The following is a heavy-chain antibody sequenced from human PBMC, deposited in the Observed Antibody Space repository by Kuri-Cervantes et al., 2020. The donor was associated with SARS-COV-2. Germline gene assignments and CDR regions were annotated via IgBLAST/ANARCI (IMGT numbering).Heavy chain of an antibody. CDR2: IYSGGST. Sequence: GESLKISCAASGFTVSSNYMSWVRQAPGKGLEWVSVIYSGGSTYYADSVKGRFTISRDNSKNTLYLQMNSLRAEDTAVYYCARGGSRPNDYYYYGMDVWGQGTTVTVSS. J-gene: IGHJ6*02. V-gene: IGHV3-66*01. CDR3: ARGGSRPNDYYYYGMDV. CDR1: GFTVSSNY. D-gene: IGHD1-1*01.